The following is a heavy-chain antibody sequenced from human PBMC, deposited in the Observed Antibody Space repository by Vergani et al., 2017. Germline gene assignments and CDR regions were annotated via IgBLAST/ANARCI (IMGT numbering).Heavy chain of an antibody. Sequence: QVQLQQWGAGLLKPSETLSLTCAVYGGSFSGYYWSWIRQPPGKGLEWIGEINHSGSTNYNPSLKSRVTISVDTSKNQFSLKLSSVTAADTAVYYCATRTTRVTIAAAGLNYFDYWGQGTLVTVSS. CDR1: GGSFSGYY. V-gene: IGHV4-34*01. J-gene: IGHJ4*02. D-gene: IGHD6-13*01. CDR3: ATRTTRVTIAAAGLNYFDY. CDR2: INHSGST.